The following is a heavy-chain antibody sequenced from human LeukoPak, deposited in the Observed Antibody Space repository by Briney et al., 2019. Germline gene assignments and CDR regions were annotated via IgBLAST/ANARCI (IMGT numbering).Heavy chain of an antibody. CDR1: GFTFSSYG. Sequence: GRSLRLSCAASGFTFSSYGMHWVRQAPGKGLEWVAVISYDGSNKYYADSVKGRFTISRDNSKNTLYLQMNSLRAEDTAVYYCAKGSCSGGSCPADYWGQGTLVTASS. D-gene: IGHD2-15*01. CDR3: AKGSCSGGSCPADY. CDR2: ISYDGSNK. V-gene: IGHV3-30*18. J-gene: IGHJ4*02.